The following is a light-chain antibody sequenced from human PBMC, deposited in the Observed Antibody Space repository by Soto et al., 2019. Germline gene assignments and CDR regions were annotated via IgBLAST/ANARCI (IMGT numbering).Light chain of an antibody. V-gene: IGLV1-47*02. Sequence: QSVLTQPPSASGTPGQRVTISCSGSSSNIGSNYVFWYQQLPGTAPKLLIYCNNQRPSGVPDRFSGSKSGTSASLAISGLRSEDEADYYCAAWDDSLSGRVFGRGTQLTVL. CDR3: AAWDDSLSGRV. CDR2: CNN. J-gene: IGLJ7*01. CDR1: SSNIGSNY.